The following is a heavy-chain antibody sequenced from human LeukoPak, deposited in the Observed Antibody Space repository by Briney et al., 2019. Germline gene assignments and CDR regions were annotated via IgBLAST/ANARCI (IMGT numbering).Heavy chain of an antibody. J-gene: IGHJ4*02. Sequence: SVKVSCKASGYTFTGYYMHWVRQAPGQGLEWMGRIIPILGIANYAQKFQGRVTITADKSTSTAYMELSSLRSEDTAVYYCARGDSSSDYWGQGTLVTVSS. CDR2: IIPILGIA. D-gene: IGHD6-13*01. CDR3: ARGDSSSDY. CDR1: GYTFTGYY. V-gene: IGHV1-69*04.